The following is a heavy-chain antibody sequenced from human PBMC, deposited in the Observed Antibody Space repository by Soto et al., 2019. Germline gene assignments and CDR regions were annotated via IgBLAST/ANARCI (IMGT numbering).Heavy chain of an antibody. V-gene: IGHV3-33*06. CDR3: AKDRRFYGDYYYYGMDV. CDR2: IWYDGRNK. J-gene: IGHJ6*02. D-gene: IGHD4-17*01. CDR1: GFTFSSYG. Sequence: GGSLRLSCAASGFTFSSYGMHWVRQAPGKGLEWVAVIWYDGRNKYYADSVKGRFTISRDNSKNTLYLQMNSLRAEDTAVYYCAKDRRFYGDYYYYGMDVWGQGTTVTVSS.